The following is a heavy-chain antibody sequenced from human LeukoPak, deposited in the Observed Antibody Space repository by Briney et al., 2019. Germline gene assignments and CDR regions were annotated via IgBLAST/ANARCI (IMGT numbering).Heavy chain of an antibody. Sequence: SQTLSLTCAVSGGSISSGGYSWSWIRQPPGQGLEWIGEINHSGSANYNPSLKSRVTISVDTSKNQFSLKLSSVTAADTAVYYCARGRINGDYVGENSLGNRLDYWGQGTLVTVSS. V-gene: IGHV4-30-2*01. CDR2: INHSGSA. J-gene: IGHJ4*02. D-gene: IGHD4-17*01. CDR3: ARGRINGDYVGENSLGNRLDY. CDR1: GGSISSGGYS.